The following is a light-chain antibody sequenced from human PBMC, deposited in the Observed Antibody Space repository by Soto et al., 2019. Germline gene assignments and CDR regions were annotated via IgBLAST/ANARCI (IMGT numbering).Light chain of an antibody. Sequence: EIVLTQSPATLSLSPGERATLSCRTSQSVNSYLAWFQQKPGQPPRLLIYDASNRATGIPARFSGSGSGTDFTLTISSLEPEDFAVYYCQQRRDWPPYTFGQGTKLEIK. J-gene: IGKJ2*01. V-gene: IGKV3-11*01. CDR1: QSVNSY. CDR2: DAS. CDR3: QQRRDWPPYT.